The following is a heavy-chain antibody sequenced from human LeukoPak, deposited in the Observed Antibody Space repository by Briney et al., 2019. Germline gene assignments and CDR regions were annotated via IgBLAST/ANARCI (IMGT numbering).Heavy chain of an antibody. CDR2: IYYRGRT. CDR1: GGSISRGGYY. J-gene: IGHJ4*02. V-gene: IGHV4-30-4*08. CDR3: ARTSTYYDFWSGYRDFDY. D-gene: IGHD3-3*01. Sequence: SQTLSLTGTVSGGSISRGGYYWIWIRQPPGKGLEGIGYIYYRGRTYYNPSLKSRVTISLDTSKNQFSLNLSSVTAADTAVYYCARTSTYYDFWSGYRDFDYWGQGTLVTVSS.